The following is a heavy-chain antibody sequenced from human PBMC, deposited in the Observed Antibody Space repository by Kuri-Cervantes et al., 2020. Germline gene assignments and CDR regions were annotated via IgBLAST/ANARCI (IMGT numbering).Heavy chain of an antibody. CDR2: IYTSGST. D-gene: IGHD1-7*01. CDR3: ARDRDNWNSGFDY. CDR1: GGSISSYY. Sequence: SETLSLTCTVSGGSISSYYCSWIRQPAGKGLEWIGRIYTSGSTNYNPSLKSRVTMSVDTSKNQFSLRLSSVTAADTAVYYCARDRDNWNSGFDYWGQGTLVTVSS. J-gene: IGHJ4*02. V-gene: IGHV4-4*07.